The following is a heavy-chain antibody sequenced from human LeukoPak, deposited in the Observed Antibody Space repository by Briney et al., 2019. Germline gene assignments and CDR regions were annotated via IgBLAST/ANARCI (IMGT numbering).Heavy chain of an antibody. CDR3: AGGRWLVDYFDY. J-gene: IGHJ4*02. D-gene: IGHD6-19*01. CDR2: IYHSGST. Sequence: PSETLSLTCGVSGGSISSGGFSWSWIRQPPGKGLEWIGYIYHSGSTYYNPSLKSRVTISVDTSKNQFSLKLSSVTAADTAVYYCAGGRWLVDYFDYWGQGTLVTVSS. V-gene: IGHV4-30-2*02. CDR1: GGSISSGGFS.